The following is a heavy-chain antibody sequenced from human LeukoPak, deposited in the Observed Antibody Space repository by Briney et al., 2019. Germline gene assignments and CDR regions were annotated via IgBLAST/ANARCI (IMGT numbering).Heavy chain of an antibody. D-gene: IGHD3-3*01. CDR2: IKKKTDGATT. CDR1: GFTFSIAW. Sequence: GGSLRLSCAASGFTFSIAWMSWVRPAPGQGREGLGQIKKKTDGATTSYAAPVKGRFTISRDDSKNTLFLQMNSLKTEDTALYYCTWSGLKIESWGQGTLVTVSS. V-gene: IGHV3-15*01. CDR3: TWSGLKIES. J-gene: IGHJ4*02.